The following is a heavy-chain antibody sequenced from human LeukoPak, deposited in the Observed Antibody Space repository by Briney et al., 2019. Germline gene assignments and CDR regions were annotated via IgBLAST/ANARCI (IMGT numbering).Heavy chain of an antibody. CDR2: ISGSGGET. V-gene: IGHV3-23*01. CDR3: AKAPGTATAARYFEY. CDR1: GFIFSNYV. D-gene: IGHD1-1*01. Sequence: PGGSLRLSCAASGFIFSNYVVSWVRQAPGKGLEWVPVISGSGGETNYAASVKGRFTISRDNSKNTLYLQMNSLRAEDTAVYHCAKAPGTATAARYFEYWGQGTLVTVSS. J-gene: IGHJ4*02.